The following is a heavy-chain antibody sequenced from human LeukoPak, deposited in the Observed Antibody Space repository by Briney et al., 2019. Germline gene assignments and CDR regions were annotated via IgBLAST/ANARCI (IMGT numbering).Heavy chain of an antibody. V-gene: IGHV1-2*02. J-gene: IGHJ4*02. CDR2: MNPNSGGT. Sequence: ASVKVSCKASGYTFTRHDINWVRQATGQGLEWMGWMNPNSGGTNYAQKFQGRVTMTRDTSISTAYMELSRLRSDDTAVYYCARGSLTPRWYVDYWGQGTLVTVSS. CDR3: ARGSLTPRWYVDY. D-gene: IGHD4-23*01. CDR1: GYTFTRHD.